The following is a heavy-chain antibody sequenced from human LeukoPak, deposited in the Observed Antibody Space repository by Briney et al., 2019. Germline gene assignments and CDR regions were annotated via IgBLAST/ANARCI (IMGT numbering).Heavy chain of an antibody. V-gene: IGHV1-24*01. Sequence: ASVKVSCKVSGYTLTELSMHWVRQAPGKGLEWMGGFGPEDGETIYAQKFQGRVTMTEDTSTDTAYMELSSLRSEDTAVYYCATGYSSSWDVSNYYFDYWGQGTLVTVSS. D-gene: IGHD6-13*01. J-gene: IGHJ4*02. CDR2: FGPEDGET. CDR1: GYTLTELS. CDR3: ATGYSSSWDVSNYYFDY.